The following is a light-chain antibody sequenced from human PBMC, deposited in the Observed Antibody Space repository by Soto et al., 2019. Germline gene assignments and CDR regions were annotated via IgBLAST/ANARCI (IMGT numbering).Light chain of an antibody. CDR3: SSYTSSSTVV. Sequence: QSALTQPASMSGSPGQSITISCTGTSSDTGGYNYVSWYQQHPGKAPKLMIYDVSNWPSGVSNRFSGSKSGNTASLTISGLQAEDEADYYCSSYTSSSTVVFGGGTKLTVL. CDR1: SSDTGGYNY. CDR2: DVS. J-gene: IGLJ2*01. V-gene: IGLV2-14*03.